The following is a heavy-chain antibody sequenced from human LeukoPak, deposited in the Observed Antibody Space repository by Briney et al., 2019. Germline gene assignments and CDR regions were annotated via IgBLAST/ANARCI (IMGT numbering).Heavy chain of an antibody. J-gene: IGHJ6*03. CDR2: MNPNSGNT. CDR3: ARVGFGAMIVVVSYYYYMDV. V-gene: IGHV1-8*01. D-gene: IGHD3-22*01. Sequence: GASVKVSCKASGYTFTSYDINWVRQATGQGLEWMGWMNPNSGNTGYAQKFQGRVTMTRNTSISTAYMELSSLRSEDTAVYYCARVGFGAMIVVVSYYYYMDVWGKGTTVTVSS. CDR1: GYTFTSYD.